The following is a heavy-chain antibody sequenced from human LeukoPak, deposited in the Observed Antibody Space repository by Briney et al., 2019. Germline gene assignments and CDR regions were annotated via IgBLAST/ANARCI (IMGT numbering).Heavy chain of an antibody. CDR1: GGSISSGDYY. CDR3: ARGPVRGVIPFDY. J-gene: IGHJ4*02. Sequence: SQTLSLTCTVSGGSISSGDYYWSWIRQPPGKGLEWIGYIYYSGSTYYNPSLKSRVTISVDTSKNQFSLKLSSVTAADTAVYYCARGPVRGVIPFDYWGQGTLVTVSS. D-gene: IGHD3-10*01. V-gene: IGHV4-30-4*01. CDR2: IYYSGST.